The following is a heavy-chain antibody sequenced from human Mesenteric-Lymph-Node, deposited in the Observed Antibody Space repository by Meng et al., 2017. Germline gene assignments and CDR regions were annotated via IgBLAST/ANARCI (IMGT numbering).Heavy chain of an antibody. Sequence: SETLSPTCSVSGGSMNNYYWSWIRQSPGKGLEWIGYIYYSGTTNYNPSLKSRVNISIDMSKNEFSLKVSSMTAADTAVYYCARGLGRLRLGELSFRYWGQGTLVTVSS. CDR2: IYYSGTT. V-gene: IGHV4-59*12. CDR3: ARGLGRLRLGELSFRY. D-gene: IGHD3-16*02. CDR1: GGSMNNYY. J-gene: IGHJ4*02.